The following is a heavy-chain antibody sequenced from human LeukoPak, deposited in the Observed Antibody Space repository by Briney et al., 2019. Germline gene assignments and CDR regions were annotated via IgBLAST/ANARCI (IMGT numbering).Heavy chain of an antibody. CDR1: GDSVSSDNVA. V-gene: IGHV6-1*01. CDR3: ARWTHAAGGLDY. CDR2: TYYRAQWLQ. D-gene: IGHD3-16*01. J-gene: IGHJ4*02. Sequence: SQTLSLTCDISGDSVSSDNVAWNWIRQSPSGGLEWLGRTYYRAQWLQQYGGSVKGRVARNPDTSQNKISLQLNSLPPDDTAIYYCARWTHAAGGLDYWGQGTLVTVSS.